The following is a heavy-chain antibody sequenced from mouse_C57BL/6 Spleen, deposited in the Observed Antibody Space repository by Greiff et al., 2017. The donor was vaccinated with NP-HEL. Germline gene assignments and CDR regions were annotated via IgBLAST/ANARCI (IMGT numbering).Heavy chain of an antibody. CDR2: IYPRDGST. J-gene: IGHJ4*01. D-gene: IGHD2-1*01. V-gene: IGHV1-78*01. Sequence: VMLVESDAELVKPGASVKISCKVSGYTFTDHTIHWMKQRPEQGLEWIGYIYPRDGSTKYNEKFKGKATLTADKSSSTAYMQLNSLTSEDSAVYFCARKIYYGNYGAMDYWGQGTSVTVSS. CDR3: ARKIYYGNYGAMDY. CDR1: GYTFTDHT.